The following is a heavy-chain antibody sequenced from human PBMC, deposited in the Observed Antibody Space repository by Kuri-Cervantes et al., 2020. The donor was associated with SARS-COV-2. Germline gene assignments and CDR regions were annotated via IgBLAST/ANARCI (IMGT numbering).Heavy chain of an antibody. V-gene: IGHV4-59*08. CDR1: GGSISSYS. Sequence: ESLKISCTVSGGSISSYSWSWIRQPPGKGLEWIGYIYYSGSTNYNPSLKSRVTISVDTSKNQFSLKLSSVTAADTAVYFCARLNTHYYYGMDVWGQGTTVTVSS. J-gene: IGHJ6*02. CDR3: ARLNTHYYYGMDV. CDR2: IYYSGST.